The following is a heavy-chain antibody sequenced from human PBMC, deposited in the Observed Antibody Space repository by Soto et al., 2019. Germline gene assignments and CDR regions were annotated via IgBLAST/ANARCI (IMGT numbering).Heavy chain of an antibody. V-gene: IGHV4-38-2*01. CDR1: GFFISSGNY. J-gene: IGHJ3*01. CDR2: IFHGGNT. CDR3: ARARWYDAFDV. D-gene: IGHD2-15*01. Sequence: SETLSLTCAVSGFFISSGNYWGWIRKPPGKGLEWIGSIFHGGNTYYNPSLKSRVTISVDMSTNQFSLKLNSVTAADTAVYYCARARWYDAFDVWGQGTVVTVSS.